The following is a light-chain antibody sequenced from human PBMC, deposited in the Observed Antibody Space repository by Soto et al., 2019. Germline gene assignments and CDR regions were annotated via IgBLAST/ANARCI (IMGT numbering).Light chain of an antibody. CDR2: EVS. V-gene: IGLV2-14*01. Sequence: QSALTQPASVSGSPGQSITISCTGTSSDVGAYNYVSWFQQHPGKAPKLMIYEVSNRPSGVSDRFSGSKSGNTASLTISGLQADDEADYYCSSYTSSSTLYVFGTGTTIT. CDR3: SSYTSSSTLYV. CDR1: SSDVGAYNY. J-gene: IGLJ1*01.